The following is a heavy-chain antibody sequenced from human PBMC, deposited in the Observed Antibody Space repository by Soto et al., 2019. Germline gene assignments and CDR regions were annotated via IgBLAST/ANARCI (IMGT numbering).Heavy chain of an antibody. CDR2: ISAYNGHT. J-gene: IGHJ4*02. CDR3: ARGALDFDY. D-gene: IGHD3-16*01. V-gene: IGHV1-18*01. Sequence: PSVKVSCKASGYTFTYYAVTWVRQATGQGLEWMGWISAYNGHTKYAQNLQGRLTLTTDTSTNTAYMELRSLRSDDTAVYYCARGALDFDYWGQGTLVTVAS. CDR1: GYTFTYYA.